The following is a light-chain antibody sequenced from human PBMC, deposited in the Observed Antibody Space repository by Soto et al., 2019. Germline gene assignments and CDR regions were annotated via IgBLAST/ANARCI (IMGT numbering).Light chain of an antibody. CDR3: QQYGRSPPFT. Sequence: IVLTQSPGTLSLSPGERATLSCRASQSVSSTYIAWYQQNPGQAPRLLIYGASGRATGIPDRFSGSGSGTDFTLTISRLEPEDFAVYFCQQYGRSPPFTFGQGTKVEIK. CDR1: QSVSSTY. CDR2: GAS. V-gene: IGKV3-20*01. J-gene: IGKJ2*01.